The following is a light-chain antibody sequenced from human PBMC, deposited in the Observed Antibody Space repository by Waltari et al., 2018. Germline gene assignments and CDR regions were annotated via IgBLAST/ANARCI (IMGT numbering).Light chain of an antibody. CDR2: SNP. V-gene: IGLV1-40*01. J-gene: IGLJ1*01. Sequence: QSVLTQPPSVSGAPGQRVTISCTGSSSNIGTGYDVHWYQQLPGTPPQLLISSNPKRPSGVPDRFSGSKSGASASLAITGLQPEDEADYYCQSYDNSLTGFYVFGTGTKVTVL. CDR1: SSNIGTGYD. CDR3: QSYDNSLTGFYV.